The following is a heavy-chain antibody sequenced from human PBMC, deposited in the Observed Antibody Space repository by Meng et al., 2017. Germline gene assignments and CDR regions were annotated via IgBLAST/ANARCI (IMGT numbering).Heavy chain of an antibody. Sequence: SQTRSLTGAISGDSVSSNSAAWNWIRQSPSRGLEWLGRTYYRSKWYNDYAVSVKSRITINSDTSKNQFSLQLNSVTPEDTAVYYCARGGNYYDSSGYYYGGHFDYWGQGTLVTVSS. V-gene: IGHV6-1*01. CDR2: TYYRSKWYN. D-gene: IGHD3-22*01. J-gene: IGHJ4*02. CDR1: GDSVSSNSAA. CDR3: ARGGNYYDSSGYYYGGHFDY.